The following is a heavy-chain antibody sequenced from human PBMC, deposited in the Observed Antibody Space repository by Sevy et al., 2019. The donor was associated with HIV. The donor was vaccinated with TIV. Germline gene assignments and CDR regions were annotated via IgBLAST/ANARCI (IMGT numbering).Heavy chain of an antibody. CDR3: VRGPNCGVGGCQQISPYCLDV. CDR1: GFTFSDHY. J-gene: IGHJ6*03. V-gene: IGHV3-72*01. D-gene: IGHD2-15*01. CDR2: IRNRPNSYTT. Sequence: GGSLRLSCAASGFTFSDHYVDWVRQAPGKGLEWVGRIRNRPNSYTTEYAAYVKDRFTISRDDSRNSVYLQMNSLKTQDSAVYYCVRGPNCGVGGCQQISPYCLDVWGKGATVTVSS.